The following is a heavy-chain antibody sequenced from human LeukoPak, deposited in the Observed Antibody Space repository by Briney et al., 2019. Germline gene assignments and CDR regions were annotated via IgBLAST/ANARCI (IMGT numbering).Heavy chain of an antibody. J-gene: IGHJ4*02. CDR2: ISNSSSTI. CDR1: GFTFSTYS. Sequence: PGGSLRLSCAASGFTFSTYSMNWLRQVPGKGLEWISFISNSSSTIYYADSVKGRFIISRDNAKDLLYLQMSGLRVEDTAIYYCARGTPHNWGQGTLVTVSS. CDR3: ARGTPHN. V-gene: IGHV3-48*01.